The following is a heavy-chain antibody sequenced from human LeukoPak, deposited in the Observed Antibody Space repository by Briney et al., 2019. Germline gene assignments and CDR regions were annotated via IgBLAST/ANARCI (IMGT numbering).Heavy chain of an antibody. D-gene: IGHD3-9*01. Sequence: GGSVRLSCAASGFSFNKYWMHWVRQTPGEGLVWVARIKQDGTYTSYADSVKGRFTISRDNARNTVFLQMNSLRAEDTAVYYCARDFDMGITPGDDFDFWGQGTLVTVSS. J-gene: IGHJ4*02. CDR1: GFSFNKYW. CDR2: IKQDGTYT. CDR3: ARDFDMGITPGDDFDF. V-gene: IGHV3-74*01.